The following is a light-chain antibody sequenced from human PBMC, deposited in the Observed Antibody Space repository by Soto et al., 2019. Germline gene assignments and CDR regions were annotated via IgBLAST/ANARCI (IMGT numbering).Light chain of an antibody. CDR3: QQYGSSPLT. J-gene: IGKJ4*01. Sequence: EIVLTQSPGTLSLSPGERATLSCSSSQSFSSNYLAWYQQKPGQAPKVLIYRASTRATGIPDRSSGSGSGTDFTLTISRLEPEDFAVYYCQQYGSSPLTFGGGTKVDIK. V-gene: IGKV3-20*01. CDR1: QSFSSNY. CDR2: RAS.